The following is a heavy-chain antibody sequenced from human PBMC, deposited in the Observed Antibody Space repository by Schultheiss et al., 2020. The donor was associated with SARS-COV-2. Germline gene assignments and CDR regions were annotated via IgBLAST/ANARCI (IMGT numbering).Heavy chain of an antibody. V-gene: IGHV3-23*01. D-gene: IGHD3-3*01. CDR3: ARSGAPSYYDFWSYYYYGMDV. CDR2: ISGSGGST. CDR1: GFTFSSYG. Sequence: GGSLRLSCAASGFTFSSYGMHWVRQAPGKGLEWVSGISGSGGSTYYADSVKGRFTISRDNSKNTLYLQMNSLRAEDTAVYYCARSGAPSYYDFWSYYYYGMDVWGQGTTVTVSS. J-gene: IGHJ6*02.